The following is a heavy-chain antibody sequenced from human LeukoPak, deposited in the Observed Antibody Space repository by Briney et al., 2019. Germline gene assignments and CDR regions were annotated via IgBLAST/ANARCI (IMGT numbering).Heavy chain of an antibody. V-gene: IGHV3-21*01. Sequence: PGGSLRLSCAASGFTFNSYSMNWFRQAPGKGLEWVSSISSSSYIYYADSVKGRFTISRDNAKNSLYLQMNSLRAEDTAVYYCARNAFYDYVWGSYRLYYYYYYMDVWGKGTTVTVSS. CDR1: GFTFNSYS. J-gene: IGHJ6*03. D-gene: IGHD3-16*02. CDR3: ARNAFYDYVWGSYRLYYYYYYMDV. CDR2: ISSSSYI.